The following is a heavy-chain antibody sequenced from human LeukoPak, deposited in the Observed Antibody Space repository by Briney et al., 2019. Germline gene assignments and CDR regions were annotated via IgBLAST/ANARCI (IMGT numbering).Heavy chain of an antibody. V-gene: IGHV1-24*01. CDR1: GYTFTDYY. CDR3: ATVYGDYAQFDY. Sequence: GASVKVSCKASGYTFTDYYMHWVRQAPGKGLEWMGGFDPEDGETIYAQKFQGRVTMTEDTSTDTAYMELSSLRSEDTAVYYCATVYGDYAQFDYWGQGTLVTVSS. J-gene: IGHJ4*02. CDR2: FDPEDGET. D-gene: IGHD4-17*01.